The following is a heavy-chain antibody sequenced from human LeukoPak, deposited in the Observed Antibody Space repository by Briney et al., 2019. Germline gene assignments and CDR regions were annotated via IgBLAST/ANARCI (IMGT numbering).Heavy chain of an antibody. CDR2: IYYSGST. CDR3: ARSDSYYGSSAWDP. J-gene: IGHJ5*02. V-gene: IGHV4-31*03. CDR1: GGSISSGGYY. Sequence: SQTLSLTCTVSGGSISSGGYYWSWIRQHPGKGLEWIGYIYYSGSTYYNPSLKSRVTISVDTSKNQFSLKLCSVTAADTAVYYCARSDSYYGSSAWDPWGQGTLVTVSS. D-gene: IGHD3-22*01.